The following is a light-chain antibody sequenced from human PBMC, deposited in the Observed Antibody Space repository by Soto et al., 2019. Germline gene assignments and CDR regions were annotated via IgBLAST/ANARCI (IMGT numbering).Light chain of an antibody. CDR2: EVS. V-gene: IGLV2-23*02. CDR1: SSVVGSYNL. Sequence: QSALTQPASVSGSPGQSITISCTGTSSVVGSYNLVSWYQQHPGKAPKLMIYEVSKRPSEVSNRFSGSKSGNTASLTISGLQSEDEADYYCCSYAGSSTHVFGTGTKVTVL. CDR3: CSYAGSSTHV. J-gene: IGLJ1*01.